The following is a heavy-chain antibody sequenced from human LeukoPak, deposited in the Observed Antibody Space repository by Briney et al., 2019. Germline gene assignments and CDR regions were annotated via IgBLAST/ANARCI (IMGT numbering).Heavy chain of an antibody. CDR2: SSFDGTKK. J-gene: IGHJ4*02. Sequence: PGGSLRLSCAASGFNFSNNLLHWVRQAPGKGLEWVAVSSFDGTKKYYADSVKGRFVIPGDNSKNTLYLQMNSLRAEDTAAYYCARVGNSSGWHDAFGYFDSWGQGVLVTVSS. V-gene: IGHV3-30*09. CDR1: GFNFSNNL. CDR3: ARVGNSSGWHDAFGYFDS. D-gene: IGHD6-19*01.